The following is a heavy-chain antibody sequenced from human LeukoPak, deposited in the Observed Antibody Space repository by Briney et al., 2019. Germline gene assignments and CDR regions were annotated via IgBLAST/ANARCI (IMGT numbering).Heavy chain of an antibody. J-gene: IGHJ4*02. CDR2: IRSKANSYAT. CDR3: TSVHYDFWSGYYPD. CDR1: GFTFSGSA. Sequence: PGGSLRLSCAASGFTFSGSAMHWVRQASGKGLEWVGRIRSKANSYATAYAASVKGRFTISRDDSKNTAYLQMNSLKTEDTAVYYCTSVHYDFWSGYYPDWGQGTLVTVSS. D-gene: IGHD3-3*01. V-gene: IGHV3-73*01.